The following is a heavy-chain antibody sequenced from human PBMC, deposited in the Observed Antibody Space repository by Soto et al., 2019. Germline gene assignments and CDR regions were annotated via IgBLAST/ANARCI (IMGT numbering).Heavy chain of an antibody. Sequence: QLQLQESGPGLVKPSETLSLTCTVSGGSISSSSYYWGWIRQPPGKGLEWIGSIYYSWSTYYNPSLKSRVTISVDTSKNQFSLKLSAGTAADTAVYYCARRGYGDYVYEGSYGMDVWGQGTTVTVSS. CDR3: ARRGYGDYVYEGSYGMDV. CDR2: IYYSWST. CDR1: GGSISSSSYY. J-gene: IGHJ6*02. D-gene: IGHD4-17*01. V-gene: IGHV4-39*01.